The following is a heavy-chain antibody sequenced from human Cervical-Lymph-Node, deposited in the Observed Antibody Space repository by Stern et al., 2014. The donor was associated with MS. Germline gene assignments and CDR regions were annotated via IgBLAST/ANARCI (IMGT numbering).Heavy chain of an antibody. CDR3: ARVGGSSSWYAHSGMDV. D-gene: IGHD6-13*01. V-gene: IGHV3-33*01. CDR2: IWDDGSNK. CDR1: GFTFSSYG. Sequence: VQLVESGGGVVQPGRSLRLSCAASGFTFSSYGMHWVRQAPGKGLEWVAVIWDDGSNKYYADSVKGRFTISRDNSKNTLYLQMNSLRAEDSAVYYCARVGGSSSWYAHSGMDVWGQGTTVTVSS. J-gene: IGHJ6*02.